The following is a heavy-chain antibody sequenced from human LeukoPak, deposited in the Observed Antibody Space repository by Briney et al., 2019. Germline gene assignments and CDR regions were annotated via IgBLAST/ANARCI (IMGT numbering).Heavy chain of an antibody. D-gene: IGHD3-22*01. V-gene: IGHV3-7*01. CDR1: GFTFSNYW. CDR2: INQDGSEI. Sequence: GGSLRLSCAASGFTFSNYWMSWVRQAPGKGLEWLANINQDGSEIYYVDSVKGRFTISRDNGKNSLYLQINSLRADDTAVDYCAREQGSMIVVRTTKWFFDLWGRGTLVTVSS. J-gene: IGHJ2*01. CDR3: AREQGSMIVVRTTKWFFDL.